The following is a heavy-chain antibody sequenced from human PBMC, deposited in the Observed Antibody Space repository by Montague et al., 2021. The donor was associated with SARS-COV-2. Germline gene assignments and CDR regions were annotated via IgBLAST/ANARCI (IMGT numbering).Heavy chain of an antibody. CDR3: ARHNLSKTSTSLLRGANCFDP. CDR2: IHGSGTT. J-gene: IGHJ5*02. Sequence: SETLSLTCSVSGDSFSISQHYWGWIRQSPGQGMDWIGSIHGSGTTHFSPSFKSRVITSVETSKNQFSLEVPSLTAADSALYFCARHNLSKTSTSLLRGANCFDPWGQGTLVTVSS. CDR1: GDSFSISQHY. V-gene: IGHV4-39*01. D-gene: IGHD2/OR15-2a*01.